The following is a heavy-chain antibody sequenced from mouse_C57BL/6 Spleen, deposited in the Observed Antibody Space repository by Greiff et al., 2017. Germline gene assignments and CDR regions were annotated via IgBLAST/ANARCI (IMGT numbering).Heavy chain of an antibody. V-gene: IGHV1-19*01. CDR3: ARSGLGQGDY. CDR2: INPYNGGT. Sequence: VQLQQSGPVLVKPGASVKMSCKASGYTFTDYYMNWVKQSHGKSLEWIGVINPYNGGTSYNQKFKGKATLTVDKSSSTAYMELNSLTSEDSAVYYCARSGLGQGDYWGQGTTLTVSS. D-gene: IGHD3-3*01. J-gene: IGHJ2*01. CDR1: GYTFTDYY.